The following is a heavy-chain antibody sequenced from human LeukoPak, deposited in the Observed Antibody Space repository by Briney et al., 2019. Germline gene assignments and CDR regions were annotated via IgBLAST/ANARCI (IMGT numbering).Heavy chain of an antibody. D-gene: IGHD3-22*01. CDR3: ARGISPYYDSSGYHFDY. J-gene: IGHJ4*02. CDR1: GGSISSGGYY. Sequence: SETLSLTCTVSGGSISSGGYYWSWIRQHPGKGLEWIGYIYHSGSTYYNPSLKSRVTISVDRSKNQFSLKLSSVTAADTAVYYCARGISPYYDSSGYHFDYWGQGTLVTVSS. CDR2: IYHSGST. V-gene: IGHV4-30-2*01.